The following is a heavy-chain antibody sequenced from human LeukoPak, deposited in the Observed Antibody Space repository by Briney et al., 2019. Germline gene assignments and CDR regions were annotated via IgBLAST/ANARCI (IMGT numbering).Heavy chain of an antibody. Sequence: TGGSLRLSCAASGFTFSSYAMHWVRQAPGKGLEWVTFIRYDGSNKYYADSVKGRFTISRDNSKNTLFLQMNSLRAEDTAVYYCAKEASRGSSFPYTPIEKPYYLDYWGQGTLVTVSS. D-gene: IGHD5-18*01. V-gene: IGHV3-30*02. CDR2: IRYDGSNK. CDR3: AKEASRGSSFPYTPIEKPYYLDY. J-gene: IGHJ4*02. CDR1: GFTFSSYA.